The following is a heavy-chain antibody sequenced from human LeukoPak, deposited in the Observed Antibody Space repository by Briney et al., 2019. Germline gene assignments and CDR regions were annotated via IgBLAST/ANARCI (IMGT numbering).Heavy chain of an antibody. CDR1: GFSISDNF. CDR3: ARDTDYYGSGRQGYFDH. CDR2: IFSGGET. D-gene: IGHD3-10*01. Sequence: GGSLRLSCAVSGFSISDNFMGGVRQTPGKGLEWVSLIFSGGETYSADSVKGRFAISKDNSKNTLHLQMNSLRVEDTAMYYCARDTDYYGSGRQGYFDHWGQGTLVTVSS. V-gene: IGHV3-66*01. J-gene: IGHJ1*01.